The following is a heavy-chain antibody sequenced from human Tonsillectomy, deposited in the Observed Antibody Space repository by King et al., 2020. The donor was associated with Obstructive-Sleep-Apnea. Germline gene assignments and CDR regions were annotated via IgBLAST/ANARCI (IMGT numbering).Heavy chain of an antibody. Sequence: VQLVESGAEVKKPGASVKVSCKASGYTFTSYGISWVRQAPGQGLEWVGWISAYNGNTNYAQKFQGRVTMTTDTSTSTAYMELRSMRSDDTAVYYCARDPCSSASCPLGGFDYWGQGTLVTVSS. CDR2: ISAYNGNT. D-gene: IGHD2-2*01. CDR3: ARDPCSSASCPLGGFDY. V-gene: IGHV1-18*04. J-gene: IGHJ4*02. CDR1: GYTFTSYG.